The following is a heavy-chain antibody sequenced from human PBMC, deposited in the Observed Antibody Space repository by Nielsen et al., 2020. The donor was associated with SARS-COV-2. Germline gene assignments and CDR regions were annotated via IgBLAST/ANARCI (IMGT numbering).Heavy chain of an antibody. D-gene: IGHD4-17*01. CDR3: GGGSTG. CDR2: IRNKANNYAT. Sequence: GESLKISCAASGFNFSGSSMHWVRQASGKGLEWIGRIRNKANNYATAYAASVNGRFTISRDDSKKTAYLQMNSLKTEDTAVYYCGGGSTGWGQGTLVTVSS. V-gene: IGHV3-73*01. J-gene: IGHJ4*02. CDR1: GFNFSGSS.